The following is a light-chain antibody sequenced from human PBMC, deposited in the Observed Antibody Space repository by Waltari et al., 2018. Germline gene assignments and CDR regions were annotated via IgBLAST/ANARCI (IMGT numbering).Light chain of an antibody. CDR1: ESVRRDC. CDR3: QHNVRLPVT. Sequence: EVVLTQSPGTLSLSPGERATLSCRAIESVRRDCIWYKQKPGQAPRLLIYDTSPRATGVPDRFSGSGSGTDFSLTISRLEPEDSAVYFCQHNVRLPVTFGQGTKVEIK. J-gene: IGKJ1*01. V-gene: IGKV3-20*01. CDR2: DTS.